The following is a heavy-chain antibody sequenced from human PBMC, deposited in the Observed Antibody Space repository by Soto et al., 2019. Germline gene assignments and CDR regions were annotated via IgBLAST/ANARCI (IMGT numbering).Heavy chain of an antibody. D-gene: IGHD3-10*01. CDR2: ISGSGGST. Sequence: EVQLLESGGGLVQPGGSLRLSCAASGFTFSSYAMSWVRQAPGKGLEWVSTISGSGGSTYYADSVKGRFTISRDNSKNTLYLQMNSLRAEDTAVYYCAPGSYNYYYGMDVWGQGTTVTVSS. J-gene: IGHJ6*02. CDR1: GFTFSSYA. CDR3: APGSYNYYYGMDV. V-gene: IGHV3-23*01.